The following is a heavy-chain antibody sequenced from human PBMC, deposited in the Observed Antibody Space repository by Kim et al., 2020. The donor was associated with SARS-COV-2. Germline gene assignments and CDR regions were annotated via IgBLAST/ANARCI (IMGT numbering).Heavy chain of an antibody. Sequence: DPEKSRFTISRDNAKNSLYLQRNSLGDEDTAVYYCARAYYYDSSGSTFDYWGQGTLVTVSS. D-gene: IGHD3-22*01. CDR3: ARAYYYDSSGSTFDY. V-gene: IGHV3-48*02. J-gene: IGHJ4*02.